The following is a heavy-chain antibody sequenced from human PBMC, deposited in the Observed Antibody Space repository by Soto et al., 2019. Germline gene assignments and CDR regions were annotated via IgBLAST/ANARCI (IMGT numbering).Heavy chain of an antibody. CDR1: GGSFSGYY. J-gene: IGHJ4*02. V-gene: IGHV4-34*01. CDR3: ARDKYYDFWSGYLYNVGNFDY. Sequence: PSETLSLTCAVYGGSFSGYYWSWIRQPPGKGLEWIGEINHSGSTNYSPSLKSRVTISVDTSKNQFSLKLSSVTAADTAVYYCARDKYYDFWSGYLYNVGNFDYWGQGTLVTVSS. CDR2: INHSGST. D-gene: IGHD3-3*01.